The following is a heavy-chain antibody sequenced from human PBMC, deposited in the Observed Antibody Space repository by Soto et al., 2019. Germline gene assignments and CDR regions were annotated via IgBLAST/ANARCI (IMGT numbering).Heavy chain of an antibody. Sequence: ETLSLTCAVYGGSFSGYYWSWIRQPPGKGLEWIGEINHSGSTNYNPSLKSRVTISVDTSKNQFSLKLSSVTAADTAVYYCARVGRYYYYYYMDVWGKGTTVNVSS. CDR1: GGSFSGYY. V-gene: IGHV4-34*01. CDR3: ARVGRYYYYYYMDV. J-gene: IGHJ6*03. CDR2: INHSGST.